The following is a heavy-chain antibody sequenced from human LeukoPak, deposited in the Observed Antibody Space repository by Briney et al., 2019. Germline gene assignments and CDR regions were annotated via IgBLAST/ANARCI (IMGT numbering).Heavy chain of an antibody. CDR1: GGSISSGDYS. CDR2: ISGSGDNT. V-gene: IGHV3-23*01. CDR3: AKGSYYDSSGSFYFDY. D-gene: IGHD3-22*01. J-gene: IGHJ4*02. Sequence: PSETLSLTCAVSGGSISSGDYSWSWVRQAPGKGLEWVSGISGSGDNTYYADSVKGRFTISRDNSKNTLYVQVNSLGTEDTAAYYCAKGSYYDSSGSFYFDYWGQGTLVTVSS.